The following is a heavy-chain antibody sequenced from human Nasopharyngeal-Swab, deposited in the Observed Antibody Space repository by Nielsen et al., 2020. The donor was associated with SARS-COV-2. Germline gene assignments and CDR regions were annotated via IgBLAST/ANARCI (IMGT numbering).Heavy chain of an antibody. Sequence: WIRQPPGKGLEWIGSIYYSGSTYYNPSLKRRVTISVDTSKNQFSLKLSSVTAADTAVYHCARLGYGDSNWFDPWGQGTLVTVSS. J-gene: IGHJ5*02. CDR3: ARLGYGDSNWFDP. CDR2: IYYSGST. D-gene: IGHD4-17*01. V-gene: IGHV4-39*01.